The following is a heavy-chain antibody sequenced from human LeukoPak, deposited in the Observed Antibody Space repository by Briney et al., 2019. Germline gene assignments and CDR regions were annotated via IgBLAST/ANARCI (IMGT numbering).Heavy chain of an antibody. CDR2: ISGSGGST. D-gene: IGHD1-7*01. Sequence: GSLRLSCAASGFTFSSYAMTWVRQAPGKGLEWVSAISGSGGSTYYADSVKGRFTISRDNSKNTLFLQMNSLRAEDTAVYYCAKRRGLELLYYYYMDVWGKGTTVTVSS. CDR3: AKRRGLELLYYYYMDV. J-gene: IGHJ6*03. CDR1: GFTFSSYA. V-gene: IGHV3-23*01.